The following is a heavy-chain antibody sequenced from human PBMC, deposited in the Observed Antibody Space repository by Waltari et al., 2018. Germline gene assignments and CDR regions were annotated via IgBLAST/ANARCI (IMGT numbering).Heavy chain of an antibody. CDR3: VGQIATGY. V-gene: IGHV3-74*01. CDR2: IKPGGTYT. Sequence: EVQLVESGGGLVQPGVSIRLPCAASGFTFSTYGMHWVRQAPGKGLVWVSHIKPGGTYTGYADSVKGRFTISRDDAKNTLYLQMNSLRVEDTAIYYCVGQIATGYWGQGTLVTVSS. J-gene: IGHJ4*02. D-gene: IGHD6-13*01. CDR1: GFTFSTYG.